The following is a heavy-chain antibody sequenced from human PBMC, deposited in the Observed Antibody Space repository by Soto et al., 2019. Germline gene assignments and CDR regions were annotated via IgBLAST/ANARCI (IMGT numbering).Heavy chain of an antibody. CDR2: IRSKGYGGTT. CDR1: GFTFGDYA. J-gene: IGHJ6*03. Sequence: PGGSLRLSCTASGFTFGDYAMSWFRQAPGKGPEWVGFIRSKGYGGTTQYAASVKGRFTISRDDSKSIAYLQMNSLKTEDTAVYYCTRDRRLTIFGLYYMDVWGKGTTVTVSS. D-gene: IGHD3-3*01. CDR3: TRDRRLTIFGLYYMDV. V-gene: IGHV3-49*03.